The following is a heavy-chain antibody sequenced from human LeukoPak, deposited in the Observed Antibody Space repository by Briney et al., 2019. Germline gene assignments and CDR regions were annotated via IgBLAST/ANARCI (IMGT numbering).Heavy chain of an antibody. CDR2: ISYDGSNK. Sequence: QPGGSLRLSCAASGFTFSSYGMHCVRQAPGKGLEWVAVISYDGSNKCYADSVKGRFTISRDNSKNTLYLQMNSLRAEDTAVYYCARDTRTGYSYGRDAFDIWGQGTMVTVSS. V-gene: IGHV3-30*03. D-gene: IGHD5-18*01. J-gene: IGHJ3*02. CDR3: ARDTRTGYSYGRDAFDI. CDR1: GFTFSSYG.